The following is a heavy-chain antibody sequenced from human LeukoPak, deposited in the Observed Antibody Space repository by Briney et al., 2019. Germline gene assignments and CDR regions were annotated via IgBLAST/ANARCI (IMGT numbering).Heavy chain of an antibody. Sequence: GGSLRLSCAASGFTFSSYWMSWVRQAPGKGLEWVANIKQDGSEKYYVDSVKGRFTISRDNAKNSLYLQMNSLSAEDTAVYYCARESIAVAGPFDYWGQGTLVTVSS. CDR3: ARESIAVAGPFDY. J-gene: IGHJ4*02. CDR2: IKQDGSEK. CDR1: GFTFSSYW. D-gene: IGHD6-19*01. V-gene: IGHV3-7*01.